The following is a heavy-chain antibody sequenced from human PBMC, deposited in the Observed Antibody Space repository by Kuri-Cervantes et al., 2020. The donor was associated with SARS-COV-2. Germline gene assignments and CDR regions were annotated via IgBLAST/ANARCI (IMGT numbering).Heavy chain of an antibody. V-gene: IGHV1-69*13. J-gene: IGHJ4*02. Sequence: SVKVSCKASGGTFSSYAISWVRQAPGQGPEWMGRIIPIFGTANYAQKFQGRVTITADESTSTAYMELSSLRSEDTAAYYCARKTYYYDSSGYNLEGFDYWGQGTLVTVSS. CDR1: GGTFSSYA. D-gene: IGHD3-22*01. CDR2: IIPIFGTA. CDR3: ARKTYYYDSSGYNLEGFDY.